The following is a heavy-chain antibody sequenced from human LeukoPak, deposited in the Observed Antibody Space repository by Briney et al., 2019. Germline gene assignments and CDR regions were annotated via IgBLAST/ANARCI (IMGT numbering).Heavy chain of an antibody. CDR1: GLTFSTYG. CDR2: IRYDGTNK. D-gene: IGHD2-2*01. V-gene: IGHV3-30*02. Sequence: GXXLRLSCAASGLTFSTYGMHWVRQAPGKGREWVAFIRYDGTNKYYADSVKGRFTISRDNSKNTLYLQMNSLRPGDTALYYCAKDLVVYCSSSSCPIDYWGQGTLVTVSS. J-gene: IGHJ4*02. CDR3: AKDLVVYCSSSSCPIDY.